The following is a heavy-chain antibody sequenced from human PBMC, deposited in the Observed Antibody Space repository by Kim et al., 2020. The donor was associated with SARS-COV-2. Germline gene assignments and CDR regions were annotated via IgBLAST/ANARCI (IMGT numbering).Heavy chain of an antibody. CDR2: IYYSGST. Sequence: SETLSLTCTVSGGSISSYYWSWIRQPPGKGLEWIGYIYYSGSTNYNPSLKSRVTISVDTSKNQFSLKLSSVTAADTAVYYCARGVIAAAGFRRGNWFDPWGQGTLVTVSS. D-gene: IGHD6-13*01. CDR3: ARGVIAAAGFRRGNWFDP. J-gene: IGHJ5*02. CDR1: GGSISSYY. V-gene: IGHV4-59*13.